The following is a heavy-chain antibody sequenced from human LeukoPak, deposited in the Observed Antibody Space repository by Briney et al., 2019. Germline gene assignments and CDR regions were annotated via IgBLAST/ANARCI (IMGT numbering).Heavy chain of an antibody. J-gene: IGHJ6*03. V-gene: IGHV3-74*03. CDR2: INSDGSST. CDR1: GFTFRNYW. D-gene: IGHD6-13*01. Sequence: GRSLRLSCAASGFTFRNYWMHSARQAPGNGLEWVARINSDGSSTTYADPARGRFTISRDNAKNTLYLQMNSLRAEDTAVYFCARPPGIATAGFEYYYNYMDVWGKGTTVTVTS. CDR3: ARPPGIATAGFEYYYNYMDV.